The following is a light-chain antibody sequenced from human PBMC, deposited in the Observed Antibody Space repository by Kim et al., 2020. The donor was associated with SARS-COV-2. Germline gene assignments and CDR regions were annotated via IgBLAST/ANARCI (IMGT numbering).Light chain of an antibody. Sequence: SYELTQPPSVSVPPGQTASITCSGDKLGDKYACWYQQKPGQSPVLVIYQDSKRPSGIPERFSGSNSGNTATLTISGTQAMDEADYYCQAWDSSLVVFGGGTQLTVL. V-gene: IGLV3-1*01. CDR2: QDS. CDR1: KLGDKY. CDR3: QAWDSSLVV. J-gene: IGLJ2*01.